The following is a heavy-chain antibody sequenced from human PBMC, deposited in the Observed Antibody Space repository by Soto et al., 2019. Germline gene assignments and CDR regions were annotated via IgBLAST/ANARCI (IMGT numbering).Heavy chain of an antibody. V-gene: IGHV1-46*03. CDR1: GYTFTSYY. Sequence: GASVKVSCKASGYTFTSYYMHWVRQAPGQGLEWMGIINPSGGSTSYAQKFQGRVTMTRDTSTSTVYMELSSLRSEDTAVYYCARDCCLLEYSSSSPQPMDVWGKGTTVTVSS. CDR3: ARDCCLLEYSSSSPQPMDV. J-gene: IGHJ6*03. CDR2: INPSGGST. D-gene: IGHD6-6*01.